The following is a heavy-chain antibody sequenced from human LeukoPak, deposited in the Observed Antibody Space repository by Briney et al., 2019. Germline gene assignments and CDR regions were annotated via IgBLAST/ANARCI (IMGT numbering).Heavy chain of an antibody. CDR1: GDTVRKYA. Sequence: SVKVSCKASGDTVRKYAIGWVRQAPGQGREWIGGIISTYGASNYAQKFQGRVTLTTDESANTAYMELRSLRSEDTAVYYCARDRTGYGNYYFDSWGQGTPVTVSS. CDR2: IISTYGAS. D-gene: IGHD5-18*01. CDR3: ARDRTGYGNYYFDS. J-gene: IGHJ4*02. V-gene: IGHV1-69*05.